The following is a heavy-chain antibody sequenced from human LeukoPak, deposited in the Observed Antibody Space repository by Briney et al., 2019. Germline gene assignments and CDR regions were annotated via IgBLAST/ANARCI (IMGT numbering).Heavy chain of an antibody. CDR1: GGSISNYC. CDR2: IYSSGST. V-gene: IGHV4-59*01. J-gene: IGHJ4*02. CDR3: ARTYGSGSYQYFDY. D-gene: IGHD3-10*01. Sequence: SETLSLTCTVSGGSISNYCWSWIRQPPGKGLEWIGYIYSSGSTNYNPSLKSRVTISVDTSKNQFSLKLSSVTAADTAVYSCARTYGSGSYQYFDYWGQGTLVTVSS.